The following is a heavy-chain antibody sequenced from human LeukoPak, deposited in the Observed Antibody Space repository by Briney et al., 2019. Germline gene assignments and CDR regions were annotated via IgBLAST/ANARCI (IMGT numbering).Heavy chain of an antibody. J-gene: IGHJ4*02. V-gene: IGHV4-38-2*02. CDR2: IYHSGST. Sequence: SETLSLTCSVSRYSISSGYYWGWIRQPPGKGLEWIGSIYHSGSTNYNPSLKSRVTISVDTSKNQFSLKLSSVTAADTAVYYCAREGYYDSSGYDYWGQGTLVTVSS. CDR3: AREGYYDSSGYDY. D-gene: IGHD3-22*01. CDR1: RYSISSGYY.